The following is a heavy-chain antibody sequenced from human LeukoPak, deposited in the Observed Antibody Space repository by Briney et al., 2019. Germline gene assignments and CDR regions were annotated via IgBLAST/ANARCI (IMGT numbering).Heavy chain of an antibody. D-gene: IGHD3-22*01. CDR1: GGSFSGYY. CDR3: ARQRVNYYDSSGYPHFDY. J-gene: IGHJ4*02. Sequence: SETLSLTCAVYGGSFSGYYWSWIRQPPGKGLEWIGEINHSGSTNYNPSLKSRVTISVDTSKNQFSLKLSSVTAADTAVYYCARQRVNYYDSSGYPHFDYWGQGTLVNVSS. V-gene: IGHV4-34*01. CDR2: INHSGST.